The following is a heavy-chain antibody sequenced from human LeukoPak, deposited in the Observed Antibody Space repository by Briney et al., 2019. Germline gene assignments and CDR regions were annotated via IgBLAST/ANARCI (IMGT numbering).Heavy chain of an antibody. V-gene: IGHV3-23*01. CDR1: GFPFSSYA. CDR3: VRSLDY. Sequence: GGSLRLSCAASGFPFSSYAMNWVRQAPGKGLEWVSVIAGSDGFTQYADSVKGRFTISRDNSKNTVYLQVNRLRVEDTALYYCVRSLDYWGQGTLVTVSS. CDR2: IAGSDGFT. J-gene: IGHJ4*02.